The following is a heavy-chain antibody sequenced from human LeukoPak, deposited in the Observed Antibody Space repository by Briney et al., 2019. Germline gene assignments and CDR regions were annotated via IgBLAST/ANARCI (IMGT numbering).Heavy chain of an antibody. CDR3: AKEGPVFGAQ. CDR2: ISWNSGSI. D-gene: IGHD3-3*01. V-gene: IGHV3-9*01. Sequence: GRSLRLSCAASGFTFDDYAMHWVRQAPGKGLEWVSGISWNSGSIGYADTVKGRFTISRDNAKNSLYLQMNSLRAEDTALYYCAKEGPVFGAQWGQGTLVTVSS. J-gene: IGHJ4*02. CDR1: GFTFDDYA.